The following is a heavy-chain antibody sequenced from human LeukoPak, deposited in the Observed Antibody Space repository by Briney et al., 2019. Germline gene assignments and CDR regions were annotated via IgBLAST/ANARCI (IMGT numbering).Heavy chain of an antibody. CDR1: GFTFSSYS. Sequence: GGSLRLSCAASGFTFSSYSMNWVRQAPGKGLEWVSSISRSSSYIYYADSVKGRFTISRDNAKNSLYLQMNSLRAEDTAVYYCARDPDYYDSSGYYYDDAFDIWGQGTMVTVSS. CDR3: ARDPDYYDSSGYYYDDAFDI. CDR2: ISRSSSYI. D-gene: IGHD3-22*01. V-gene: IGHV3-21*01. J-gene: IGHJ3*02.